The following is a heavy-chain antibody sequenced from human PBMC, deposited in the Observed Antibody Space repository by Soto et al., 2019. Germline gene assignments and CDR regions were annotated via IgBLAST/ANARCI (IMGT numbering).Heavy chain of an antibody. Sequence: EVQLLESGGGLVQPGGSLRLSCAASGFTFSSYAMSCVRQAPGKGLEWVSAISGSGGSTYYADSVKGRFTISRDNSKNTLYLQMNSLRAEDTAVYYCAKGGYDFWSGYYTHGMDVWGQGTTVTVSS. CDR2: ISGSGGST. D-gene: IGHD3-3*01. CDR1: GFTFSSYA. CDR3: AKGGYDFWSGYYTHGMDV. J-gene: IGHJ6*02. V-gene: IGHV3-23*01.